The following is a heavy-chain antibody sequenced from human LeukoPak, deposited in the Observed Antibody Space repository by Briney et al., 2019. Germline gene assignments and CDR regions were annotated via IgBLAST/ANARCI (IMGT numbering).Heavy chain of an antibody. V-gene: IGHV3-74*01. CDR3: ARGHNYYYGMDV. CDR1: GFTFSSYW. CDR2: INSDGSST. Sequence: GGSLRLSCAASGFTFSSYWMHWVRQAPGKGLVWVSRINSDGSSTSYADSMKGRFTISRDNAKNTLYLQMNSLRAEDTAVYYCARGHNYYYGMDVWGQGTTVTVSS. J-gene: IGHJ6*02.